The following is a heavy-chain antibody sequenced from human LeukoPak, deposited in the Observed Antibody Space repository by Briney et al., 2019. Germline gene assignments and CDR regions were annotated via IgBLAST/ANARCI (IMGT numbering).Heavy chain of an antibody. J-gene: IGHJ4*02. V-gene: IGHV3-48*02. CDR3: ARGQSGYSRSWHDY. CDR2: ISTSISTM. D-gene: IGHD6-13*01. Sequence: QSGGSLRLSCAASGFTFSTYSMNWVRQAPGKGLEWVSYISTSISTMYYADSVEGRFTISRDNAKTSLYLQMNSLRDEDTAIYYCARGQSGYSRSWHDYWGQGTLVTVSS. CDR1: GFTFSTYS.